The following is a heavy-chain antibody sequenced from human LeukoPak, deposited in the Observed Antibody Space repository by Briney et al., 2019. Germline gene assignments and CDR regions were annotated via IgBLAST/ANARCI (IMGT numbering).Heavy chain of an antibody. CDR2: INTHSGGT. J-gene: IGHJ4*02. CDR1: GYTFTDYY. D-gene: IGHD6-6*01. Sequence: ASVEVSCKASGYTFTDYYMHWVRQAPGQGLEWMGWINTHSGGTSYAQKFQGRVTMTRDTSISTGFMELKSLGSDDTAAYYCARSRISAPVDYWGQGTLVTVSS. V-gene: IGHV1-2*02. CDR3: ARSRISAPVDY.